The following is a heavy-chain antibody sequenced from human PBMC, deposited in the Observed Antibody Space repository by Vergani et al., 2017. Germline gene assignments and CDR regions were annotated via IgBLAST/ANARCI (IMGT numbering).Heavy chain of an antibody. CDR1: FDSIRNLY. V-gene: IGHV4-59*11. D-gene: IGHD4-11*01. CDR3: ASETHSRQRADR. CDR2: IHYSENT. Sequence: QVQLQESGPGLVKSSETLSLTCSVSFDSIRNLYCNWIRQPPGKGLEWIGSIHYSENTNYNPSLKTRVTISVDTSKDQFSLTLTFVTAADTAVYYCASETHSRQRADRWGQGILVTVTS. J-gene: IGHJ5*02.